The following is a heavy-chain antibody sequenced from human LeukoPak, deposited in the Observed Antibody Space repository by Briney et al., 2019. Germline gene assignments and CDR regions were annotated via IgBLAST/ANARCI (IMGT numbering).Heavy chain of an antibody. Sequence: GGSLRLSCAASGFMFSNYWMTWVRQAPGKGLEWVANIKEDGSEIYYVDSVKGRFTISRDNARNSLYLQMNSLRAEDTAVYYCAREGTVTTGYGMDVWGQGTTVTVSS. CDR3: AREGTVTTGYGMDV. CDR1: GFMFSNYW. D-gene: IGHD4-17*01. CDR2: IKEDGSEI. J-gene: IGHJ6*02. V-gene: IGHV3-7*01.